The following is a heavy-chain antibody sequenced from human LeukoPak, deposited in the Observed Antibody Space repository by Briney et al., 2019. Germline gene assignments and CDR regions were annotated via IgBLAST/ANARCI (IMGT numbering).Heavy chain of an antibody. CDR1: GYSISSGYY. J-gene: IGHJ4*02. D-gene: IGHD6-19*01. V-gene: IGHV4-38-2*02. CDR2: IYHSGST. CDR3: ARVTYSSGSFDY. Sequence: SETLSLTCTVSGYSISSGYYWGWIRQTPGKGLEWIGSIYHSGSTYYNPSLKSRVTISVDTSKNQFSLKLSSVIAADTAVYYCARVTYSSGSFDYWGQGTLVTVSS.